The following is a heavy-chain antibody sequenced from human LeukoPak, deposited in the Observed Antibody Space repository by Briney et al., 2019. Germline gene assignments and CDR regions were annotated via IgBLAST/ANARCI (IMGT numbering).Heavy chain of an antibody. D-gene: IGHD6-13*01. V-gene: IGHV3-11*03. J-gene: IGHJ4*02. CDR2: ISASSSYT. Sequence: AGGSLRLSCVVSGIPFSDYYMNWIGQTPGKGLEWISYISASSSYTDYADSVKGRFTISRDNAQNALFLQMNRLRVEDTAVYYCAAGTAADYWGQGTLVTVSS. CDR1: GIPFSDYY. CDR3: AAGTAADY.